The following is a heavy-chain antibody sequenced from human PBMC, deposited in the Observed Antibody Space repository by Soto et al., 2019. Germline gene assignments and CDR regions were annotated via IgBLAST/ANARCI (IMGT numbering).Heavy chain of an antibody. CDR1: GYTFTNYW. CDR3: AKHISRDFDFWSGLYYYYAMDV. J-gene: IGHJ6*02. Sequence: PGESLKISCNGSGYTFTNYWIGWVRQMPGKGLDWLGIIYPGDSDTRYNPSFQGQVTISTDNSIDTAYLQWNSLKASDTAIYYCAKHISRDFDFWSGLYYYYAMDVWGQGTTVTVSS. CDR2: IYPGDSDT. V-gene: IGHV5-51*01. D-gene: IGHD3-3*01.